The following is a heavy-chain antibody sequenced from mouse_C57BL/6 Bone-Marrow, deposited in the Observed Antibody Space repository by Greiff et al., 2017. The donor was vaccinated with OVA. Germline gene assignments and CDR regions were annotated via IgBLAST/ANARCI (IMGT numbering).Heavy chain of an antibody. J-gene: IGHJ4*01. V-gene: IGHV1-81*01. Sequence: VKLQESGAELARPGASVKLSCKASGYTFTSYGISWVKQRTGQGLEWIGEIYPRSGNTHYNEKFKGKATLTADKSSSTAYMELRSLTSEDSAVYFCAKLLRYYYAMDYWGQGTSVTGSS. CDR1: GYTFTSYG. CDR2: IYPRSGNT. D-gene: IGHD1-1*01. CDR3: AKLLRYYYAMDY.